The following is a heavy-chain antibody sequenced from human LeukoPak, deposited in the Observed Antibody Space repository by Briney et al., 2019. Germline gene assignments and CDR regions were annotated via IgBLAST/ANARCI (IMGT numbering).Heavy chain of an antibody. Sequence: GGSLRLSCAASGFTFSSYAMSWVRQAPGKGLDWVSAISGSGGSTYYADSVQGRFTISRDNSKNTLYLQMSSLRAEDTALYYCAKAIGGRRLQPYLWGQGTLVTVSS. CDR1: GFTFSSYA. J-gene: IGHJ5*02. CDR2: ISGSGGST. CDR3: AKAIGGRRLQPYL. D-gene: IGHD5-24*01. V-gene: IGHV3-23*01.